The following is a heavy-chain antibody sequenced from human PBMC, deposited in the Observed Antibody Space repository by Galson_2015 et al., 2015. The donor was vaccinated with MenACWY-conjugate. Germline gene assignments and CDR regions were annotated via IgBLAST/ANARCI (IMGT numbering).Heavy chain of an antibody. D-gene: IGHD1-26*01. CDR1: GFIFNTYW. Sequence: SLRLSCAASGFIFNTYWMHWAGKLPGKGLGWVSRINPGGSSTTYADSVKDRFTISRDNAKNTLYLQMNSLRPEDTAVFYCAKSRGASFYFDSWGQGTLVTVSS. J-gene: IGHJ4*02. CDR2: INPGGSST. V-gene: IGHV3-74*01. CDR3: AKSRGASFYFDS.